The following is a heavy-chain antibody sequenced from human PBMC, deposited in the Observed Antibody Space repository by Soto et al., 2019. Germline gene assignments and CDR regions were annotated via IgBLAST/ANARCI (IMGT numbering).Heavy chain of an antibody. V-gene: IGHV1-18*01. Sequence: QVQLVQSGAAVKKPGASVKVSCKASGYTFTSYGFSWVRQAPGQGLEWMGWISAYNGNTNYAQKLQGRGTMTTDTSPSTAHMELRSLRSDDTAVYYCPSYPLNSYYSGMDVWGQGTTVTVSS. J-gene: IGHJ6*02. CDR2: ISAYNGNT. CDR1: GYTFTSYG. CDR3: PSYPLNSYYSGMDV.